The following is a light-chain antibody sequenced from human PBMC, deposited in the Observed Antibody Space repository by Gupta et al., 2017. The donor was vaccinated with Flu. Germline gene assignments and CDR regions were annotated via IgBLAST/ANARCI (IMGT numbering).Light chain of an antibody. CDR1: TSNIGNNY. CDR2: DKN. J-gene: IGLJ1*01. Sequence: TISCSGTTSNIGNNYVSSYHQLPGAAPKLLIYDKNKRPPGIPDRFSGSKSGTTATLRITGLQNGDEDDYYCGTWDSGRSARYVFGTGTKVTVL. CDR3: GTWDSGRSARYV. V-gene: IGLV1-51*01.